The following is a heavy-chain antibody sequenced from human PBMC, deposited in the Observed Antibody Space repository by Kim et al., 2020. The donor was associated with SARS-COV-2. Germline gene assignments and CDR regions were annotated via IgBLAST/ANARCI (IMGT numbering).Heavy chain of an antibody. CDR3: VDIAAREGFDY. Sequence: TNYAQKLQGRGTMTTDTSTSTAYMELRSLRSDDTAVYYCVDIAAREGFDYWGQGTLVTVSS. CDR2: T. J-gene: IGHJ4*02. V-gene: IGHV1-18*01. D-gene: IGHD6-6*01.